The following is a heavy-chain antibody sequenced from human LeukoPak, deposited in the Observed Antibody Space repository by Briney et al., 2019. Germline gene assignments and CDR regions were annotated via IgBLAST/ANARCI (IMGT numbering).Heavy chain of an antibody. D-gene: IGHD1-26*01. CDR1: GFAFSTYT. Sequence: GGSLRLSCAASGFAFSTYTMHWVRQAPGKGLEWVAVISKDGSNKEYADSVKGRFTISRDNAKNSLYLQMNSLRAEDTAVYYCARDPYSGSYGNYYYYFMDVWGKGTTVTISS. CDR3: ARDPYSGSYGNYYYYFMDV. CDR2: ISKDGSNK. J-gene: IGHJ6*03. V-gene: IGHV3-30*04.